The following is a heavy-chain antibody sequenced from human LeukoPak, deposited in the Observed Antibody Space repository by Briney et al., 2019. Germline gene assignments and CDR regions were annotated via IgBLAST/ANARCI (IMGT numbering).Heavy chain of an antibody. Sequence: SVKVSCKASGGTFSSYAISWVRQAPGQGLEWMGGIIPIFGTANYAQKFQGRVTITTDESTSTAYMELSSLRSEDTAVYHCATGLGRSWSSPFDYWGQGTLVTVSS. CDR2: IIPIFGTA. D-gene: IGHD6-13*01. J-gene: IGHJ4*02. CDR3: ATGLGRSWSSPFDY. V-gene: IGHV1-69*05. CDR1: GGTFSSYA.